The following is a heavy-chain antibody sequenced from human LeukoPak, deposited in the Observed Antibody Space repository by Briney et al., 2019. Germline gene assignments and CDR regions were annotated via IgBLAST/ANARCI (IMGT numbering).Heavy chain of an antibody. J-gene: IGHJ4*02. V-gene: IGHV4-34*01. CDR3: ARHASSWYGGYFDY. Sequence: SETLSLTCAVYGGSFSGYYWSWIRQPPGKGLEWIGEINHSGSTNYNPSLKSRVTISVDTSKNQFSLKLSSVTAADTAVYYCARHASSWYGGYFDYWGQGTLVTVSS. CDR1: GGSFSGYY. CDR2: INHSGST. D-gene: IGHD6-13*01.